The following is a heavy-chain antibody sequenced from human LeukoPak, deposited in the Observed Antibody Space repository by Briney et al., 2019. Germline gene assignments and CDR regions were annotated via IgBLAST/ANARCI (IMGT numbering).Heavy chain of an antibody. D-gene: IGHD5-24*01. Sequence: GGSLRLSCAASGFTFSSYGMNWVRQAPGRGLEWVSYVSPTSTIIRYLDSVKGRFTISRDNAKDSLYLQLNSLRADDTAVYYCAREQAPGTATIGPAVWGQGTLVTVSS. CDR3: AREQAPGTATIGPAV. J-gene: IGHJ4*02. V-gene: IGHV3-48*01. CDR2: VSPTSTII. CDR1: GFTFSSYG.